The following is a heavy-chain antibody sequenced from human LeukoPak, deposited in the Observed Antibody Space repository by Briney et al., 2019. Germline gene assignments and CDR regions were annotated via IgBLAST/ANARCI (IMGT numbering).Heavy chain of an antibody. V-gene: IGHV3-30*01. CDR3: ARDRMVVVTAILAPCYFDY. J-gene: IGHJ4*02. CDR1: GFTFSSYA. Sequence: GRSLPLTCAASGFTFSSYAMHWIRQAPGKGLEWVAVISYDGSNKYYADSVKGRFTISRDNSKNTLYLQMNSLRAEDTAVYYCARDRMVVVTAILAPCYFDYWGQGTLVTVSS. D-gene: IGHD2-21*02. CDR2: ISYDGSNK.